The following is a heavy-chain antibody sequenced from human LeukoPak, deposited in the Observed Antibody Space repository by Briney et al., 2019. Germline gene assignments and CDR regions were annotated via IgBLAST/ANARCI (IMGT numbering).Heavy chain of an antibody. D-gene: IGHD5-24*01. CDR1: GGTFSSYA. CDR3: ARDPAERDGYNYYFDY. J-gene: IGHJ4*02. CDR2: IIPILGIA. V-gene: IGHV1-69*04. Sequence: GSSVKVSCKASGGTFSSYAISWVRQAPGQGLEWMGRIIPILGIANYAQKSQGRVTITADKSTSTAYMELSSLRSEDTAVYYCARDPAERDGYNYYFDYWGQGTLVTVSS.